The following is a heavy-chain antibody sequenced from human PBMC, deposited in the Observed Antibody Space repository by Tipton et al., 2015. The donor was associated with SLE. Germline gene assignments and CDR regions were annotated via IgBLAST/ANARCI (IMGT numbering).Heavy chain of an antibody. D-gene: IGHD1-7*01. Sequence: LRLSCAVYGGSFSGYYWSWVRQPPGKGLEWIGEINHSGSTNYNPSLKSRVTISVDASKNQISLNLKSATAADTAVYYCARVRLGLRQIGYWYFDLWGRGTLVTVSS. J-gene: IGHJ2*01. V-gene: IGHV4-34*01. CDR3: ARVRLGLRQIGYWYFDL. CDR1: GGSFSGYY. CDR2: INHSGST.